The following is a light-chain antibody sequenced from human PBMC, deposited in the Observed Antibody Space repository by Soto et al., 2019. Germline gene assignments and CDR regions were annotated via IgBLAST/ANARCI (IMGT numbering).Light chain of an antibody. CDR2: KAS. CDR3: QQSHNSCT. V-gene: IGKV1-5*03. CDR1: QTISRW. J-gene: IGKJ1*01. Sequence: DIQMTESPSTLSESVGDRVTITCRASQTISRWLSWYQQKPGKAPKLLIYKASSLESGVPARFSGSGSGTEFTLTISSLQPQESATYYCQQSHNSCTFGQATTV.